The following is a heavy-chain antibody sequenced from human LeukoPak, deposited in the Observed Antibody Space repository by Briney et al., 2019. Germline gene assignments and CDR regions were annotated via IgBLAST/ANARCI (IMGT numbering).Heavy chain of an antibody. CDR1: GGSFSGYY. Sequence: SETLSLTCAVYGGSFSGYYWGWIRQPPGKGLEWIGEINHSGSTNYNPSLKSRVTISVDTSKNQFSLKLSSVTAADTAVYYCARGGTYYDFWSGYSHLDYWGQGTLVTVSS. D-gene: IGHD3-3*01. CDR2: INHSGST. J-gene: IGHJ4*02. CDR3: ARGGTYYDFWSGYSHLDY. V-gene: IGHV4-34*01.